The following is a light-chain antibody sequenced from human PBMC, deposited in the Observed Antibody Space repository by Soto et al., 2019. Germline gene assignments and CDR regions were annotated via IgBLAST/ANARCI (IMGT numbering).Light chain of an antibody. V-gene: IGKV3-20*01. J-gene: IGKJ1*01. CDR1: QSVTNNY. CDR3: QQHGTSPWT. CDR2: RTS. Sequence: EIVLTQSPGTLSLSPGERATLSCRASQSVTNNYLVWYQQRPGQSPRRLIYRTSIRAPGIPDRFSGSGSGTDFTLTISRLEPEDFAVYYCQQHGTSPWTFGHGTKVDIK.